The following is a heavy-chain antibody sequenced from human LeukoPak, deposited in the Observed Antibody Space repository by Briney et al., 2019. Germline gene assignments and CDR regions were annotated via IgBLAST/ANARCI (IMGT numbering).Heavy chain of an antibody. CDR2: IKTRAESNDI. V-gene: IGHV3-73*01. CDR3: ARRDCSSFKCFSFDS. Sequence: PGGSLRLSCAPSGFTFSDFDIHWVRQASGEGLEWVGRIKTRAESNDIAYAASVKGRFTISRDDSKSTAFLQMDSLKTEDTAVYYCARRDCSSFKCFSFDSWGQGILVTVSS. J-gene: IGHJ4*02. CDR1: GFTFSDFD. D-gene: IGHD2-2*01.